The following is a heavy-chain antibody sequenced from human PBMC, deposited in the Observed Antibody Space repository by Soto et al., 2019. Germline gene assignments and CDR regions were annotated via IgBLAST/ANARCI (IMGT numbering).Heavy chain of an antibody. Sequence: GGSLRLSCAASGFTVSSTYVTWVRQAPGKGLAWVSAVYSDGRIFYADSVKGRFTLSRDNSKNTLYLQMNSLRAEDTAVYYCAKVAGATSGEGFDYWGQGTLVTVSS. V-gene: IGHV3-53*01. CDR3: AKVAGATSGEGFDY. CDR2: VYSDGRI. D-gene: IGHD1-26*01. CDR1: GFTVSSTY. J-gene: IGHJ4*02.